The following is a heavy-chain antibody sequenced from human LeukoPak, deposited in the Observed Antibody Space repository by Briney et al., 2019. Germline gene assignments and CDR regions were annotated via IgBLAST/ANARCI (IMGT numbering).Heavy chain of an antibody. V-gene: IGHV3-48*03. CDR2: ISSSGSTI. D-gene: IGHD6-13*01. CDR3: ARDKWYSSSWFPCDY. J-gene: IGHJ4*02. Sequence: GGSLRLSCAASGLTFSSYEMNWVRQAPGKGLEWVAYISSSGSTIYYADSVKGRFTISRDNAKNSLYLQMNSLTAEDTAVYYCARDKWYSSSWFPCDYWGQGTLVTVSS. CDR1: GLTFSSYE.